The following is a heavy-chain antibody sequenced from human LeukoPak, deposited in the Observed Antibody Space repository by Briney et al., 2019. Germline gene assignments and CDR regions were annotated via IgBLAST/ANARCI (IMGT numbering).Heavy chain of an antibody. J-gene: IGHJ5*02. CDR2: INPNSGGT. V-gene: IGHV1-2*06. D-gene: IGHD3-22*01. Sequence: ASVKVSCKASGYTFTGYYMHWVRQAPGQGLEWMGRINPNSGGTNYAQKFQGRVTITRNTSISTAYMELSSLRSEDTAVYYCARGTQYYYDSSNWFDPWGQGTLVTVSS. CDR3: ARGTQYYYDSSNWFDP. CDR1: GYTFTGYY.